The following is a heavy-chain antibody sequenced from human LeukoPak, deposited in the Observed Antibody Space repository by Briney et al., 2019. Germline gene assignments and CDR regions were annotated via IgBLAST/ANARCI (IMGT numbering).Heavy chain of an antibody. CDR3: AELGITMIGGV. J-gene: IGHJ6*04. D-gene: IGHD3-10*02. Sequence: GGSLRLSCAASGFTFRSYGMHWLRQAPGKGLEWVAVISYDGSDKYYVDSVKGRFTISRDNSKNSLYLQMNSLRAEDTAVYYCAELGITMIGGVWGKGTTVTISS. CDR2: ISYDGSDK. CDR1: GFTFRSYG. V-gene: IGHV3-30*18.